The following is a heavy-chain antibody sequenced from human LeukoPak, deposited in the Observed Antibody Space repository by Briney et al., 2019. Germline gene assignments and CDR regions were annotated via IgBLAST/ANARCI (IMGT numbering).Heavy chain of an antibody. D-gene: IGHD6-13*01. Sequence: ASVKVSCKASGGTFSSYAISWVRQAPGQGLEWMGWISVYNGNRNYAQKVQGRVTMTTDTSTSTVYMELRSLRSDDTAVYYCARDLEGIAAPRSPKNAFDIWGQGTMVTVSS. V-gene: IGHV1-18*01. CDR1: GGTFSSYA. CDR3: ARDLEGIAAPRSPKNAFDI. J-gene: IGHJ3*02. CDR2: ISVYNGNR.